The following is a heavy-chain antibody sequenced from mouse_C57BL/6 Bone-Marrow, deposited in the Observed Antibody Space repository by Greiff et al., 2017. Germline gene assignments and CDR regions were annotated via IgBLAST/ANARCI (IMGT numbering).Heavy chain of an antibody. D-gene: IGHD2-2*01. J-gene: IGHJ2*01. Sequence: QVQLQQSGAELVKPGASVKISCKASGYAFSSYWMNWVKQRPGKGLEWIGQIYPGDGDTNYNGKFKGKATLTADKSSSTAYMQLSSLTSEDSAVYFCARWGYMGYPYFDYWGQGTTLTVSS. CDR3: ARWGYMGYPYFDY. V-gene: IGHV1-80*01. CDR1: GYAFSSYW. CDR2: IYPGDGDT.